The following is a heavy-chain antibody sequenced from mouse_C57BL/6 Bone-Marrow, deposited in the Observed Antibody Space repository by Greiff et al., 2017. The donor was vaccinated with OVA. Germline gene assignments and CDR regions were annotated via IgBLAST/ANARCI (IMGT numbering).Heavy chain of an antibody. CDR3: ARGDPRFAY. J-gene: IGHJ3*01. Sequence: VMLVESGAELARPGASVKMSCKASGYTFTSYTMHWVKQRPGQGLEWIGYINPSSGYTKYNQKFKDKATLTADKSSSTAYMQLSSLTSEDSAVYYCARGDPRFAYWGQGTLVTVSA. CDR1: GYTFTSYT. CDR2: INPSSGYT. V-gene: IGHV1-4*01.